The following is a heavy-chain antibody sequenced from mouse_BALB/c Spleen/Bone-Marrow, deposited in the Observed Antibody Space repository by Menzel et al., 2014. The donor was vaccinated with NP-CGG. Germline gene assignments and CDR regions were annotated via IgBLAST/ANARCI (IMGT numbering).Heavy chain of an antibody. Sequence: VQLQESGAELVRPGVSVKISCKGSGYTFTDYAMHWVKQSHAKSLEWIGVISTYYGDVSYNQKFKGKATMTVDKSSSTAYMELARLTSEDSAIYYCARRADSSGYVDAMDYWGQGTSVTVSS. CDR3: ARRADSSGYVDAMDY. CDR1: GYTFTDYA. J-gene: IGHJ4*01. CDR2: ISTYYGDV. D-gene: IGHD3-2*01. V-gene: IGHV1S137*01.